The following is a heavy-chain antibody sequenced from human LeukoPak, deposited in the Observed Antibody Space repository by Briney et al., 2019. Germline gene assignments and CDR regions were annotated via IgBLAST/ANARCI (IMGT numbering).Heavy chain of an antibody. CDR2: IYYSGST. V-gene: IGHV4-31*03. CDR1: GGSISSGGYY. Sequence: SETLSLTCTVSGGSISSGGYYWSWIRQHPGKGLEWIGYIYYSGSTFYNPSLKSRITISLDTSKNQFSLKLSSVNAADTAVYYCARDRGYSYGEMDGWGKGTTVTVSS. J-gene: IGHJ6*04. CDR3: ARDRGYSYGEMDG. D-gene: IGHD5-18*01.